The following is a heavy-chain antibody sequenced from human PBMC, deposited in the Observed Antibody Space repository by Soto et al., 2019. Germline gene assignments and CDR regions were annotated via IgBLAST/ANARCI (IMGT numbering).Heavy chain of an antibody. D-gene: IGHD2-21*02. CDR2: IYYSGST. J-gene: IGHJ5*02. CDR1: GGSISSYY. V-gene: IGHV4-59*01. Sequence: SETLSLTCTVSGGSISSYYWSWIRQPPGKGLEWIGYIYYSGSTSYNPSLKSRVTISVDTSKNQFSLKLSSVTAADTAVYYCACVVVTAIASWFDPWGQGTLVTVSS. CDR3: ACVVVTAIASWFDP.